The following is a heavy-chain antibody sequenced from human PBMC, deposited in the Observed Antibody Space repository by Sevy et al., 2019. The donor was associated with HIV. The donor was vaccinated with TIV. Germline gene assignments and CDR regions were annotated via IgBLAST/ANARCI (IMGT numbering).Heavy chain of an antibody. Sequence: GGSLRLSCAASGFTFGSYWMTWVRQAPGKGLEWVAKIKEDGSGRFYVDSGRGRFTVSRDNAKKTLNLQMNNLRGEDTALYYCARLYSSSSGRGLDNWGQGALVTVSS. V-gene: IGHV3-7*01. D-gene: IGHD6-6*01. J-gene: IGHJ4*02. CDR1: GFTFGSYW. CDR3: ARLYSSSSGRGLDN. CDR2: IKEDGSGR.